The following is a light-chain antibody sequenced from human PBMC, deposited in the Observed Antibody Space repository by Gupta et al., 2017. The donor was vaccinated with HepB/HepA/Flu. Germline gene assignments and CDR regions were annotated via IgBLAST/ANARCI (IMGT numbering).Light chain of an antibody. J-gene: IGKJ5*01. CDR2: AAY. CDR1: PSIGKY. Sequence: DIQMTQSPSSLSAYVGNRVTLTCRASPSIGKYIYWYQQKPGKAPKMLIKAAYSLQSGVPSMFSGSGSEADFSLTISSYQPEYFATYYWQQRYITPITFGQGTRLEIK. CDR3: QQRYITPIT. V-gene: IGKV1-39*01.